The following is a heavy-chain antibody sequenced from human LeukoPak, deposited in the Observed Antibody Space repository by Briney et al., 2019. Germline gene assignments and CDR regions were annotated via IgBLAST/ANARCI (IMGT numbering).Heavy chain of an antibody. CDR1: GGSISSYY. CDR2: VYYSGST. Sequence: RSETLSLTCTVSGGSISSYYWSWIRQPPGKGLEWVGYVYYSGSTNYNPSLKSRVTISVDTSKNQISLKLSSVTAADTAVYYCARDTDYYDTSKGYWGQGTLVTVSS. J-gene: IGHJ4*02. CDR3: ARDTDYYDTSKGY. V-gene: IGHV4-59*01. D-gene: IGHD3-22*01.